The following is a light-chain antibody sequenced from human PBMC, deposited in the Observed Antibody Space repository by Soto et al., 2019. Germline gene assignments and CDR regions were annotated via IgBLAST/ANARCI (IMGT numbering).Light chain of an antibody. CDR1: ETIDKNY. Sequence: EIVLTQFPGTLSLSPGERGTLQCRASETIDKNYLAWYHQRPGRAPRLLIDGAAARAAGIPDRVIGSGSGTVFTLTIDRVEPEDFGVYYCQQYGSSPRTFGQGTKVEV. CDR2: GAA. J-gene: IGKJ1*01. CDR3: QQYGSSPRT. V-gene: IGKV3-20*01.